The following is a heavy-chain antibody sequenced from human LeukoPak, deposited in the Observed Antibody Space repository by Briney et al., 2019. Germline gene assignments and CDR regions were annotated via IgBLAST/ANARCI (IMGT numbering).Heavy chain of an antibody. CDR1: GFTFSSYS. CDR3: ASADIAAEDY. Sequence: SGGSLRLSCAASGFTFSSYSMNWVRQAPGKGLEWVSSISSSSSYIYYADSVKGRFTISRDNAKNSLYLQMNSLRAEDTAVYYCASADIAAEDYWGQGTLVTVSS. V-gene: IGHV3-21*01. CDR2: ISSSSSYI. D-gene: IGHD6-13*01. J-gene: IGHJ4*02.